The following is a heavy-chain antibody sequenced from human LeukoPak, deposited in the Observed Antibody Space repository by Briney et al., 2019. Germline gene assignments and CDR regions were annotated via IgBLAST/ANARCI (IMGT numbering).Heavy chain of an antibody. D-gene: IGHD4-11*01. CDR2: IYYTGGT. CDR1: GGSITSSSYY. CDR3: ARHGGTRVTLAEVYYFDY. Sequence: PSETLSLTCSVSGGSITSSSYYWGWIRQPSEKGLEWIGSIYYTGGTYYSPSLKSRVTTSVDTSKNQFSLKLSSVTAADTAVYYCARHGGTRVTLAEVYYFDYWGQGTLVTVSS. J-gene: IGHJ4*02. V-gene: IGHV4-39*01.